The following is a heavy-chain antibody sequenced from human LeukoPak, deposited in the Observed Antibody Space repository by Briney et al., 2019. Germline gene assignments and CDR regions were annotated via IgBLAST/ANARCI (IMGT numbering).Heavy chain of an antibody. J-gene: IGHJ4*02. D-gene: IGHD3-10*01. Sequence: PSETLSLTCTVSGGSISSSSYYWGWIRQPSGKGLEWIGSIYYSGSTYYNPSLKGRVTISVDTSKNQFSLKLSSVTAADTAVYYCARVGETMVRGAAYYFDYWGQGTLVTVSS. V-gene: IGHV4-39*07. CDR3: ARVGETMVRGAAYYFDY. CDR1: GGSISSSSYY. CDR2: IYYSGST.